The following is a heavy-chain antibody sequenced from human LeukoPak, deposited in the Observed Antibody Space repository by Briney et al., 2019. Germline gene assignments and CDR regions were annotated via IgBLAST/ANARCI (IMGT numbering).Heavy chain of an antibody. J-gene: IGHJ4*02. CDR1: GFTFSSYW. CDR2: LKPDGSEK. D-gene: IGHD1-26*01. Sequence: GGSLRLSCAASGFTFSSYWMSWVRQAPGKGLEWVANLKPDGSEKYYVDSVKGRFTISRDNAKNSLYLQMNSLRAEDTALYYCAKDIGGSPSRRAAFDYWGQGTLVTVSS. V-gene: IGHV3-7*03. CDR3: AKDIGGSPSRRAAFDY.